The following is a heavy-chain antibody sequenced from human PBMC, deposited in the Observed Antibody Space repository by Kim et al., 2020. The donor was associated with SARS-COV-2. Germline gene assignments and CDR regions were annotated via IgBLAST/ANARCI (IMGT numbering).Heavy chain of an antibody. V-gene: IGHV1-69*13. CDR3: ARAEPVSGGDDAFDI. CDR2: FIPVFATS. J-gene: IGHJ3*02. Sequence: SVKVSCKASGGILSSDGITWVRQVPGQGLEWMGGFIPVFATSKYSQKFQNRMTIAADEFTRTVYMELRSLTSEDTAMYYCARAEPVSGGDDAFDIWGQG. CDR1: GGILSSDG. D-gene: IGHD2-21*01.